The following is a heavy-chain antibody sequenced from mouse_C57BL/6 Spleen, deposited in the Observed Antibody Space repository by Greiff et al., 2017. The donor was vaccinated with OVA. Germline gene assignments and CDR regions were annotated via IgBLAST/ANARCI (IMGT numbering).Heavy chain of an antibody. D-gene: IGHD2-1*01. CDR3: AINFLRGNSRAMDD. Sequence: QVQLQQSGPGLVQPSQSLSITCTVSGFSLTSYGVHWVRQSPGKGLEWLGVIWSGGSTDYYAAFISRLSISKDNSKSQVFFKMNSLQADDTATYYCAINFLRGNSRAMDDWGQGTSVTVSS. CDR1: GFSLTSYG. V-gene: IGHV2-2*01. CDR2: IWSGGST. J-gene: IGHJ4*01.